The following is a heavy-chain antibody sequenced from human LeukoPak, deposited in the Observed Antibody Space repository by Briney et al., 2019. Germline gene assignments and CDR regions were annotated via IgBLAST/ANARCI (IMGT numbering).Heavy chain of an antibody. Sequence: GGSLRLSCAASGFTFSSYSMNWVRQAPGKGLEWVSYISSSSSTIYYADSVKGRFTISRDNAKNSLYLQMNSLRAEDTAVYYCARDRGTEYYDFWSGSYYYYGMDVWGQGTTVTVSS. V-gene: IGHV3-48*04. D-gene: IGHD3-3*01. CDR2: ISSSSSTI. J-gene: IGHJ6*02. CDR3: ARDRGTEYYDFWSGSYYYYGMDV. CDR1: GFTFSSYS.